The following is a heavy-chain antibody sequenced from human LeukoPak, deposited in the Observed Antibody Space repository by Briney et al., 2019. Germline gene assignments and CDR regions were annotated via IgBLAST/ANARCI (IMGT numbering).Heavy chain of an antibody. V-gene: IGHV5-51*01. CDR2: IYPGDSDT. CDR1: GYSITSYW. Sequence: GESLKISCKGSGYSITSYWIGWVRQMPGKGLEWMGVIYPGDSDTRYSPSFQGQVTISADKSISTAYLQWSSLKASDTAMYYCARHIRYCSGGTSYDYYMDVWGKGTTVTVSS. J-gene: IGHJ6*03. CDR3: ARHIRYCSGGTSYDYYMDV. D-gene: IGHD2-15*01.